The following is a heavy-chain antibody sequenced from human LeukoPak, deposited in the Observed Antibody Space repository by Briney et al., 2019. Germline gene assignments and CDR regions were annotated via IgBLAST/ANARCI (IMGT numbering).Heavy chain of an antibody. J-gene: IGHJ4*02. Sequence: GGSLRLSCAASGFTFSNYWMNWVRQAPGKGLVWVSRINSDGSSTSYADSVKGRFTTSRDSAKNTVYLQMNSLRVEDTAVYYCVVPGSPFDYGGQGTLVTVSS. V-gene: IGHV3-74*01. CDR1: GFTFSNYW. D-gene: IGHD1-26*01. CDR3: VVPGSPFDY. CDR2: INSDGSST.